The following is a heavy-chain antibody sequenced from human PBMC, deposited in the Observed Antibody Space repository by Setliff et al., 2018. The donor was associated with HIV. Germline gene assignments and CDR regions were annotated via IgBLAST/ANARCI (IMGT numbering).Heavy chain of an antibody. CDR2: IYSTGST. CDR3: ARPMVPSRDDAFDI. Sequence: SETLSLTCTFSGDSISSGNYYWSWIRQPAGKGLEWIGRIYSTGSTNYNPSLKSRVTISVDTSKNQFSLKLSSVTAADTAVYYCARPMVPSRDDAFDIWGQGTMVTVSS. CDR1: GDSISSGNYY. J-gene: IGHJ3*02. V-gene: IGHV4-61*02. D-gene: IGHD3-10*01.